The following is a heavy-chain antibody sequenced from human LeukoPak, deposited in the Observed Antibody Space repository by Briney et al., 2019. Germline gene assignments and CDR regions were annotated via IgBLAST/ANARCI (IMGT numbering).Heavy chain of an antibody. V-gene: IGHV3-66*01. CDR1: GFTVSSTY. CDR2: IYLGGRT. CDR3: ARDLAAVAGPHWYFDL. D-gene: IGHD6-19*01. J-gene: IGHJ2*01. Sequence: GGSLRLSCAASGFTVSSTYMTWVRQAPGKGLEWVSVIYLGGRTDYADSVKGRFTISRDNSKNMLYLQMNSLRVADTAVYYCARDLAAVAGPHWYFDLWGRGTLVTVSS.